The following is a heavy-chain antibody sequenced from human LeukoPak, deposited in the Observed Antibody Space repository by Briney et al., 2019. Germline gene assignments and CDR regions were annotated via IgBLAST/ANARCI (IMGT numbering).Heavy chain of an antibody. D-gene: IGHD6-13*01. J-gene: IGHJ4*02. V-gene: IGHV4-59*08. CDR3: ARLQGIAAV. CDR2: IYYSGST. CDR1: GGSTSRYY. Sequence: KPSETLSLTCTVSGGSTSRYYWSWLQQPPGKRLEWLGYIYYSGSTTYNPSLKSRLTMSVDTSKNQISLKLISLTAADTAVHYCARLQGIAAVWGQGTLVTVSS.